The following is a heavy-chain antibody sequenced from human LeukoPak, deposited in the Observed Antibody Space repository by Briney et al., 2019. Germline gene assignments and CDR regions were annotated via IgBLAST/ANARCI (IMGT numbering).Heavy chain of an antibody. CDR2: ISWNSGSM. CDR1: GFTFDDYA. D-gene: IGHD3-10*01. Sequence: PGGSLRLSCAAFGFTFDDYAMHWVRQAPGKGLEWVSGISWNSGSMDYADSVKGRFTISRDNAKNSLYLQMNSLRAEDTADYYCAKEASGNYFDYWGQGTLVTVSS. V-gene: IGHV3-9*01. J-gene: IGHJ4*02. CDR3: AKEASGNYFDY.